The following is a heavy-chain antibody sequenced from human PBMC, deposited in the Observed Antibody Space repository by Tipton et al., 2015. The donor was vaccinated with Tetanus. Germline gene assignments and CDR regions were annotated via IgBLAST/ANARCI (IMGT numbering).Heavy chain of an antibody. CDR1: GFTVSSNY. D-gene: IGHD1-7*01. V-gene: IGHV3-53*01. Sequence: SLRLSCAASGFTVSSNYMSWVRQAPGKGLEWVSVIYSGGSTYYADSVKGRFTISRDNSKNTLYLQMNSLRAEDTAVYYCARDRRNYGMNYYYYGMDVWGQGTTVTVSS. CDR2: IYSGGST. CDR3: ARDRRNYGMNYYYYGMDV. J-gene: IGHJ6*02.